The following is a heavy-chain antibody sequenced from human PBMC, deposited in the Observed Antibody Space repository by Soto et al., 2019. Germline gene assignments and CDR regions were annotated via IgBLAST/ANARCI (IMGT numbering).Heavy chain of an antibody. D-gene: IGHD3-10*01. V-gene: IGHV6-1*01. CDR2: TYYRSTWYN. J-gene: IGHJ5*02. Sequence: SQTLSLTCAISGDSVSSNSSAWNCIRQSPSRGLEWLGRTYYRSTWYNEYAVSVKSRITINPDTSKNQFSLQLNSVTPEDTAVYYCARSQGDLDLWGQGTLVTVSS. CDR1: GDSVSSNSSA. CDR3: ARSQGDLDL.